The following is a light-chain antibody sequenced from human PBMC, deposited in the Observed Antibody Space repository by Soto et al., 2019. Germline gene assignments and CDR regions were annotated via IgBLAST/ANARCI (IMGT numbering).Light chain of an antibody. Sequence: DIQMTQSPSTLSASVGASVTITCRASQSISSWLAWYQQKPGKAPKFLIYDASSLESGVPSRFSGSGSGTEFTLTISNLQPDDFATYFCQQYHNYPRTFGQGTRLEIK. CDR3: QQYHNYPRT. V-gene: IGKV1-5*01. J-gene: IGKJ5*01. CDR2: DAS. CDR1: QSISSW.